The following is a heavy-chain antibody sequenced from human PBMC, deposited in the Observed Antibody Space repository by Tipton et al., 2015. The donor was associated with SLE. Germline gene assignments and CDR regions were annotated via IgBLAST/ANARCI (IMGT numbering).Heavy chain of an antibody. Sequence: TLSLTCTVSGDSISSGSYYWSWIRQPPGKGLEWIGNIFYSGGTNYSPFLNSRITISVDTSKNQLSLNVISMTAADTAVYYCARLAVAGMWYYFDFWGQGAPVTVSS. CDR3: ARLAVAGMWYYFDF. CDR2: IFYSGGT. CDR1: GDSISSGSYY. J-gene: IGHJ4*02. V-gene: IGHV4-61*01. D-gene: IGHD6-19*01.